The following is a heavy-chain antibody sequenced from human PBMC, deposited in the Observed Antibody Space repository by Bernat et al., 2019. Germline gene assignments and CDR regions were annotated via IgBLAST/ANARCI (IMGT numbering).Heavy chain of an antibody. D-gene: IGHD3-3*01. V-gene: IGHV3-21*01. Sequence: EVQLVESGGGLVKPGGSLRLSCAASGFTFSSYSMNWVRQAPGKGLEWVSSISSSSSYIYYADSVKGRFTISRDNAKNSLYLQMNSLRAEDTAVYYCARDQLNYDFWSGYFGVGNDAFDIWGQGTMVTVSS. J-gene: IGHJ3*02. CDR2: ISSSSSYI. CDR3: ARDQLNYDFWSGYFGVGNDAFDI. CDR1: GFTFSSYS.